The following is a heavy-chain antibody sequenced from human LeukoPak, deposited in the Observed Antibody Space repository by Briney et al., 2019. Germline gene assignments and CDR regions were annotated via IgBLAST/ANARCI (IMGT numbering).Heavy chain of an antibody. D-gene: IGHD2-2*01. CDR2: ISSIYTTI. Sequence: GGSLRLSCAASGFTFSSYSMNWVRQAPGKGLEWVSYISSIYTTIYYADSVKGRFTISRDNAKNSLYLQMNSLRAEDTAVYYCARDESQPYFDYWGQGTLVTVSS. V-gene: IGHV3-48*04. CDR3: ARDESQPYFDY. CDR1: GFTFSSYS. J-gene: IGHJ4*02.